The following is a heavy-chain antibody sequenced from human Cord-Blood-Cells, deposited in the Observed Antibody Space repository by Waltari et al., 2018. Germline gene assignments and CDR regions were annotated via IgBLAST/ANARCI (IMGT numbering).Heavy chain of an antibody. V-gene: IGHV4-34*01. J-gene: IGHJ3*02. CDR1: GGSFSGYY. CDR2: INHSGST. Sequence: QVQLQQWGAGLLKPSETLSLTCAVYGGSFSGYYWSWIRQPPGKGLEWIGEINHSGSTTSTPPLKGRVTISVDTSKNQFSRKLSSVTAADTAVYYCARRYKILGSGSYYDAFDIWGQGTMVTVSS. CDR3: ARRYKILGSGSYYDAFDI. D-gene: IGHD3-10*01.